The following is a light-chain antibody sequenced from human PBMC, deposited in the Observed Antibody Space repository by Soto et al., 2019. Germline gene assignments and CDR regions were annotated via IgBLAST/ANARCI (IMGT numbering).Light chain of an antibody. CDR1: QTIYSN. J-gene: IGKJ1*01. CDR3: HQYNGWPRT. V-gene: IGKV3-15*01. Sequence: IGMTQSPATLSVSPGERATLSCRASQTIYSNVAWYQQRPGQPPRLLIYGTSTRAGGVPARFSGGGSGTEFTLTITSLQSEDFAVYYCHQYNGWPRTFGQGTKV. CDR2: GTS.